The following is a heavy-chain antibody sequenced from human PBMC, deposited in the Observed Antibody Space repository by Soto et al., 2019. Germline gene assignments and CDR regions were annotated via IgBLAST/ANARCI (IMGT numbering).Heavy chain of an antibody. CDR1: GFTFSSYG. J-gene: IGHJ3*02. Sequence: RRLSCAASGFTFSSYGMHWVRQAPGKGLEWVAVISYDGSNKYYADSVKGRFTISRDNSKNTLYLQMNSLRAEDTAVYYCAKVDCTNGVCYKWVGAFDIWGQGTMVTVSS. V-gene: IGHV3-30*18. D-gene: IGHD2-8*01. CDR2: ISYDGSNK. CDR3: AKVDCTNGVCYKWVGAFDI.